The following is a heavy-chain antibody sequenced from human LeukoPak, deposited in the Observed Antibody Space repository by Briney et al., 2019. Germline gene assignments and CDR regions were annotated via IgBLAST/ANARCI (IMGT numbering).Heavy chain of an antibody. CDR2: IYYNGAT. J-gene: IGHJ4*02. Sequence: SETLSLTCTVSGGSISTSNYYWCWIRQPPGKGLEWLGTIYYNGATQYNPSLKSRVTISIDTSKNQFSLKLSSVTAADSALYYCAIEGRGYNDALGRKTDYWGQGTLVTVSS. CDR3: AIEGRGYNDALGRKTDY. CDR1: GGSISTSNYY. V-gene: IGHV4-39*01. D-gene: IGHD5-18*01.